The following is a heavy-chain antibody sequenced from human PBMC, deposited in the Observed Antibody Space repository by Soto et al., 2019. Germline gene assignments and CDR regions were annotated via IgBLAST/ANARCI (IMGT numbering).Heavy chain of an antibody. CDR1: SGSISSSNW. CDR2: IYHSGST. Sequence: SETLSLTCAVCSGSISSSNWWSWVRQPPGKGLEWIGEIYHSGSTNYNPSLKSRVTISVDKSKNQFSLKLSSVTAADTAVYYCARLRAWDAHGSGSYYSAGIWFDPWGQGTLVTVSS. D-gene: IGHD3-10*01. J-gene: IGHJ5*02. CDR3: ARLRAWDAHGSGSYYSAGIWFDP. V-gene: IGHV4-4*02.